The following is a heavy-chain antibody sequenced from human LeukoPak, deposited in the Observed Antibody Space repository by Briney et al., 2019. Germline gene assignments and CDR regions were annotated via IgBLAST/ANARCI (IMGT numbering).Heavy chain of an antibody. CDR2: INSGGRST. V-gene: IGHV3-74*01. J-gene: IGHJ4*02. D-gene: IGHD2-2*01. CDR1: GFTFSSYW. Sequence: QSGGSLRLSCAASGFTFSSYWMHWVRRAPGRGLVWVSRINSGGRSTSYADSVKGRFTISRDNANNTLYLQMNSLRAEDTAVYYCARVGAYCSSTSCYHYFDYWGQGTLVTVSS. CDR3: ARVGAYCSSTSCYHYFDY.